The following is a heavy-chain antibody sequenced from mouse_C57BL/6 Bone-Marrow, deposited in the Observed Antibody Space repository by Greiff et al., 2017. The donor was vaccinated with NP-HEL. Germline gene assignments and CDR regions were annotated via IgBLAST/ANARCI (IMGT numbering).Heavy chain of an antibody. CDR1: GYTFTSYG. D-gene: IGHD1-1*01. V-gene: IGHV1-81*01. CDR2: IYPRSGNT. J-gene: IGHJ1*03. CDR3: ARNYVSSYCYWYFDV. Sequence: VQLQQSGAELARPGASVKLSCKASGYTFTSYGISWVKQRTGQGLEWIGEIYPRSGNTYYNEKFKGKATLTADKSSSTAYMELRSLTSEDSAVYFCARNYVSSYCYWYFDVWGTGTTVTVSS.